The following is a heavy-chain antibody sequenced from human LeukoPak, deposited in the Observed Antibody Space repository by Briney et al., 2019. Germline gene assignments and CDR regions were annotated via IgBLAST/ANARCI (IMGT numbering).Heavy chain of an antibody. D-gene: IGHD2/OR15-2a*01. CDR3: ARVQTIRNINWFDP. CDR2: ISSSSSYI. CDR1: GFTFDDYA. J-gene: IGHJ5*02. V-gene: IGHV3-21*01. Sequence: GGSLRLSCAASGFTFDDYAMNWVRQAPGKGLEWVSSISSSSSYIYYADSVKGRFTISRDNAKNSLYLQMNSLRAEDTAVYYCARVQTIRNINWFDPWGQGTLVTVSS.